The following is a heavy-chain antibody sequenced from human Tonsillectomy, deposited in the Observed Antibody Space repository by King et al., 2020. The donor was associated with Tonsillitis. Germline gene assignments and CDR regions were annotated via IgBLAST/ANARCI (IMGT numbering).Heavy chain of an antibody. Sequence: VQLVESGGGLVQPGGSLRLSCAASGFTFSSYAMHWVRQAPGKGLEYVSAISSNGGSTYYANSVKGRFTISRDNSKNTLYLQMGSLRAEDMAVYYCARGSGVAGIYWYLDLWGRGTLVTVSS. CDR3: ARGSGVAGIYWYLDL. J-gene: IGHJ2*01. D-gene: IGHD6-19*01. CDR1: GFTFSSYA. CDR2: ISSNGGST. V-gene: IGHV3-64*01.